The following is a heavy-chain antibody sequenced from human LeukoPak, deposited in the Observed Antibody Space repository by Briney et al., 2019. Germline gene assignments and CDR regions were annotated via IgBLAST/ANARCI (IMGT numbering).Heavy chain of an antibody. CDR1: GFTFSSYS. D-gene: IGHD5-18*01. V-gene: IGHV3-7*01. J-gene: IGHJ6*03. CDR2: IKQDGSEK. CDR3: AREIVDTATDYYYYYMDV. Sequence: GGSLRLSCAASGFTFSSYSMNWVRQAPGKGLEWVANIKQDGSEKYYVDSVKGRFTISRDNAKNSLYLQMNSLRAEDTAVYYCAREIVDTATDYYYYYMDVWGKGTTVTVSS.